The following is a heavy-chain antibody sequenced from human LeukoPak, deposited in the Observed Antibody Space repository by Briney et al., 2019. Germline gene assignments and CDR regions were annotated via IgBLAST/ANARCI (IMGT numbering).Heavy chain of an antibody. J-gene: IGHJ4*02. CDR2: INHSGST. CDR1: GGSFSGYY. Sequence: PSETLSLTCAVYGGSFSGYYWSWIRQPPGKGLEWIGEINHSGSTNYNPSLKSRLTISVDTSKNQFSLKLNSVTAADTAVYYCAGCYDSSGYFDYWGRGTLVTVSS. D-gene: IGHD3-22*01. CDR3: AGCYDSSGYFDY. V-gene: IGHV4-34*09.